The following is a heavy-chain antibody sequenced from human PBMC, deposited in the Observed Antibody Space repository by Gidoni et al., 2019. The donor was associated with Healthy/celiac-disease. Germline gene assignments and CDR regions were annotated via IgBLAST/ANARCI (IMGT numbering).Heavy chain of an antibody. D-gene: IGHD4-17*01. CDR2: TYHSGST. J-gene: IGHJ6*02. V-gene: IGHV4-4*02. CDR1: GGSISSSNW. CDR3: ARAHGDYNYYYYGMDV. Sequence: QVQLQESGPGLVKPSGTLSLTCAVSGGSISSSNWWSWVRQPPGKGLEWIGETYHSGSTNYNPSLNSRVTISVDKSKNQFSLKLSSVTAADTAVYYCARAHGDYNYYYYGMDVWGQGTTVTVSS.